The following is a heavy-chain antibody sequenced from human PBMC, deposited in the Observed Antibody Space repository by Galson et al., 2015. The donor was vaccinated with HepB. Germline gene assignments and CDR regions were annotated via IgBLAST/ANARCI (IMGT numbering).Heavy chain of an antibody. V-gene: IGHV1-69*06. J-gene: IGHJ4*02. CDR3: VVILTGYYYFDY. D-gene: IGHD3-9*01. CDR1: GGTFSSYA. CDR2: IIPIFGTA. Sequence: SVKVSCKASGGTFSSYAISWVRQAPGQGLEWMGGIIPIFGTANYAQKFQGRVTITADKSTSTAYMELSSLRSEDTAVYYCVVILTGYYYFDYWGQGTLVTVSS.